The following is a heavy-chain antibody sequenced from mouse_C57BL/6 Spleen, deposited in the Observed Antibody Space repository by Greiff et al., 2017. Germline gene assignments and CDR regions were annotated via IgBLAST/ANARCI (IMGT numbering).Heavy chain of an antibody. CDR3: ARDREVYYGNFYYAMDY. CDR1: GFTFSSYA. V-gene: IGHV5-4*01. D-gene: IGHD2-1*01. J-gene: IGHJ4*01. CDR2: ISDGGSYT. Sequence: EVKLMESGGGLVKPGGSLKLSCAASGFTFSSYAMSWVRQTPEKRLEWVATISDGGSYTYYPDNVKGRFTISRDNAKNNLYLQMSHLKSEDTAMYYCARDREVYYGNFYYAMDYWGQGTSVTVSS.